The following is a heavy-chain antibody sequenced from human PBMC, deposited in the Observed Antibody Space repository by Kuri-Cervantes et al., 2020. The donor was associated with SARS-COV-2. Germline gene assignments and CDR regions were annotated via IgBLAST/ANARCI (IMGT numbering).Heavy chain of an antibody. J-gene: IGHJ4*02. Sequence: ASVKVSCKAPETTFPNYDINWVRQATGQGLEWMGMVKTNSGNTLYAQIFQGRVTMTRDTSTSTVYLELSSLTSEDTAIYYCAMGIQLWLLTRVLYYWGQGTLVTVSS. D-gene: IGHD5-18*01. V-gene: IGHV1-8*01. CDR1: ETTFPNYD. CDR3: AMGIQLWLLTRVLYY. CDR2: VKTNSGNT.